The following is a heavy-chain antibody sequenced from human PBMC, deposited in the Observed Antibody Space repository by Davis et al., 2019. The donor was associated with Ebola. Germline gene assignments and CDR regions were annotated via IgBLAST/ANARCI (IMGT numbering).Heavy chain of an antibody. V-gene: IGHV3-73*01. CDR2: IRSRPNNYAT. CDR1: DFSFSDTA. J-gene: IGHJ6*02. CDR3: TRPSAVTDYYGMDV. D-gene: IGHD4-11*01. Sequence: GGSLRLSCAASDFSFSDTAVHWVRQASGKGLEWVARIRSRPNNYATAYAASVRGRFTISRDDSKNTAYLQMDSLKTEDTAVYYCTRPSAVTDYYGMDVWGQGTTDTVSS.